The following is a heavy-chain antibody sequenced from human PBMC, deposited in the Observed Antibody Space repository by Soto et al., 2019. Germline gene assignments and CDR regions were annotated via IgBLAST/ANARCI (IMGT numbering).Heavy chain of an antibody. CDR3: ARKSNSDMSGYDYFDY. V-gene: IGHV3-21*06. J-gene: IGHJ4*02. Sequence: EGQLVESGGGLVEPGGPLRLSCAASGFIFSSSDMTWVRQAPGKGLEYVSSINYNGVYSFYAEAAKGRFAIYRDNAKNSLFLQMNSLTAEDTAVYFCARKSNSDMSGYDYFDYWGQGTLVIVSS. D-gene: IGHD3-22*01. CDR1: GFIFSSSD. CDR2: INYNGVYS.